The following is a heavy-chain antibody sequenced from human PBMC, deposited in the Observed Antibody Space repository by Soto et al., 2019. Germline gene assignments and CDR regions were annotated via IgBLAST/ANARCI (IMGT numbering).Heavy chain of an antibody. Sequence: QVQLVQSGGDLKKPGASVKVSCKASGYTFTNYAISWVRQAPGRGLEWMGWVNTYNGNPNYAQIFQGRVTMTTDTSTGTAYMELRSLNSDDSAIYYCARDSQYSTSWQRFDSWGQGTLVTVSS. CDR1: GYTFTNYA. J-gene: IGHJ4*02. CDR3: ARDSQYSTSWQRFDS. D-gene: IGHD6-13*01. CDR2: VNTYNGNP. V-gene: IGHV1-18*01.